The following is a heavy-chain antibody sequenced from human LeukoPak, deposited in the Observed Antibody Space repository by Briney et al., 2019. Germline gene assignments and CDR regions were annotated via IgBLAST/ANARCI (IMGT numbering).Heavy chain of an antibody. CDR2: INPNSGGT. CDR1: GYTFTGYY. J-gene: IGHJ6*03. V-gene: IGHV1-2*02. D-gene: IGHD3-10*01. CDR3: ARTPMVPSYYYYMDV. Sequence: ASVKVSCKASGYTFTGYYMHWVRQAPGQGLEWMGWINPNSGGTNYAQKFQGRVTMTRDTSISTAYMELSRLRSDDTAVYYCARTPMVPSYYYYMDVWGKGTTVTVSS.